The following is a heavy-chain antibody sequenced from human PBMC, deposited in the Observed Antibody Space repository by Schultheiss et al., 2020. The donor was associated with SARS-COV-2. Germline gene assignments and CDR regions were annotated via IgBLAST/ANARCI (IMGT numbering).Heavy chain of an antibody. J-gene: IGHJ4*02. CDR3: ARGEGTVTLFDY. CDR1: GGSFSGYY. CDR2: INHSGST. V-gene: IGHV4-34*01. Sequence: SETLSLTCAVYGGSFSGYYWSWIRQPPGKGLEWIGEINHSGSTYYNPSLKSRVTISVDRSKNQFSLKLSSVTAADTAVYYCARGEGTVTLFDYWGQGTLVTVSS. D-gene: IGHD4-17*01.